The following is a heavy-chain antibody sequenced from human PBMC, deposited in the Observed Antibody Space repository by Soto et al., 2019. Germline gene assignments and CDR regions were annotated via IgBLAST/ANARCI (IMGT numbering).Heavy chain of an antibody. CDR3: ARLGPYGSESYSFRYNWFDP. CDR1: GYSISSSNW. CDR2: IYYSGTT. J-gene: IGHJ5*02. Sequence: SETLSLTCAVSGYSISSSNWWGWIRQPPGKGLEWIGYIYYSGTTYYNPSLKSRVTMSVDTSKSQFSLKLTSVTAVDTAVYYCARLGPYGSESYSFRYNWFDPWGQGTQVTVSS. V-gene: IGHV4-28*01. D-gene: IGHD3-10*01.